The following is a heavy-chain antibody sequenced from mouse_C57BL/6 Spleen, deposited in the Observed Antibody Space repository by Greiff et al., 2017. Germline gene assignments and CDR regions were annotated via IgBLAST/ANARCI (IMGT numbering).Heavy chain of an antibody. CDR1: GYAFSSSW. V-gene: IGHV1-82*01. Sequence: VQLQQSGPELVKPGASVKISCKASGYAFSSSWMNWVKQRPGKGLEWIGRIYPGDGDTNYNEKFKGKATLTADKSSSTAYMELRSLTSEDSAVYFCARGGNYYGSSYGAMDYWGQGTSVTVSS. CDR3: ARGGNYYGSSYGAMDY. J-gene: IGHJ4*01. CDR2: IYPGDGDT. D-gene: IGHD1-1*01.